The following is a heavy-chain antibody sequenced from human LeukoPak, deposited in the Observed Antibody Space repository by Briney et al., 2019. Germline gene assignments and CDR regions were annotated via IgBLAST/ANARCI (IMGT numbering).Heavy chain of an antibody. J-gene: IGHJ3*02. CDR1: GLTFSSYA. CDR3: AKVWKYQLLSDAFDI. CDR2: ISGSGGST. Sequence: GGSLRLXCAASGLTFSSYAMSWVRQAPGKGLESVSAISGSGGSTYYADSVKGRFTISRDNSKNTLYLQMNSLRAEDTAVYYCAKVWKYQLLSDAFDIWGQGTMVTVSS. D-gene: IGHD2-2*01. V-gene: IGHV3-23*01.